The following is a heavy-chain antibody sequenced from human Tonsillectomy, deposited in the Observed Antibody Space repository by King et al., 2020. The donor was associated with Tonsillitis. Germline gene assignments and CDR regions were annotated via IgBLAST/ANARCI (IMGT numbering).Heavy chain of an antibody. Sequence: VQLQESGPGLVKPSETLSLTCTVSGGSISRSNYYWGWIRQPPGKGLEWIGSIYYSGSTYYNPSLKSRVTISVDTSKNQFSLKLTAVTAADTAVYYCARRGRRSIFGVGAFDIWGQGTMVTVSS. CDR1: GGSISRSNYY. CDR3: ARRGRRSIFGVGAFDI. J-gene: IGHJ3*02. CDR2: IYYSGST. D-gene: IGHD3-3*01. V-gene: IGHV4-39*01.